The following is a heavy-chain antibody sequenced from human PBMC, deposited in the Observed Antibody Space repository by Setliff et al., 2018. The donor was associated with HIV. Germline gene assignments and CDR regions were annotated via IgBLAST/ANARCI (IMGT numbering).Heavy chain of an antibody. D-gene: IGHD6-19*01. CDR1: GFTFSSYA. V-gene: IGHV3-23*01. J-gene: IGHJ4*02. CDR2: ISGSGGST. Sequence: GGSLRLSCAASGFTFSSYAMSWVRQAPGKGLEWVSAISGSGGSTYYADSVKGRFTISRDNSKNSLYLQMTSLRVEDTAVYYCARDLSSMAVAGGSLRYWGQGTLVTVSS. CDR3: ARDLSSMAVAGGSLRY.